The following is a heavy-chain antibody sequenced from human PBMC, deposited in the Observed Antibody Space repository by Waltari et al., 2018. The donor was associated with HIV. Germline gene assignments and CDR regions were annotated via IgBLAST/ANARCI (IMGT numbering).Heavy chain of an antibody. Sequence: QLQLQESGPGLVKPSETLSLTCTVSGCSISITSHYWGWIRQPPGKGLEWIGSIYYSGSTYYNPSLKSRVTISVDTSKNQFSLKLSSVTAADTAVYYCARLEGLRGGDLIDSWGQGTLVTVSS. CDR2: IYYSGST. CDR1: GCSISITSHY. J-gene: IGHJ4*02. V-gene: IGHV4-39*01. CDR3: ARLEGLRGGDLIDS. D-gene: IGHD2-21*02.